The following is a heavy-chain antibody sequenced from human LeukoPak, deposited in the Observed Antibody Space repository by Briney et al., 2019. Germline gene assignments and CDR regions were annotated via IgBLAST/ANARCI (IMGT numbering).Heavy chain of an antibody. D-gene: IGHD4-17*01. V-gene: IGHV1-18*01. CDR3: ARALLYYGDYDY. CDR1: GYTFTSYG. CDR2: ISAYNGNT. J-gene: IGHJ4*02. Sequence: ASVKVSCKVSGYTFTSYGIRWVRQAPGQGLEWMGWISAYNGNTNYAQKLQGRVTMTTDTSTSTAYMELRSLRSDDTAVYYCARALLYYGDYDYWGQGTLVTVSS.